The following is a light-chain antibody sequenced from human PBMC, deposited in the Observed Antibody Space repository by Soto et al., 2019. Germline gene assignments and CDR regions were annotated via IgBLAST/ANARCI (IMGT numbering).Light chain of an antibody. Sequence: IQMTSSPSTLAATVSDRVTIAYGSSQSIRSWLAWYQQKPGKAPKLLIYDASDLGSVFPSRFSGSGSGTDFTLTISSLQPEDFATYYRQASYSPPPGKFGQGTKVDIK. V-gene: IGKV1-5*01. CDR1: QSIRSW. J-gene: IGKJ1*01. CDR3: QASYSPPPGK. CDR2: DAS.